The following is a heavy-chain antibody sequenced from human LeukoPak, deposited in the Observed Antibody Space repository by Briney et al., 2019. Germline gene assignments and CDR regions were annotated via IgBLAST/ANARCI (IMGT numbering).Heavy chain of an antibody. Sequence: ASVKVSCKASGYTFTSYGISWVRQAPGQGLEWMGWISAYNGNTNYAQKLQGRVTMTTDTSTSTAYMELRSLRSDDTAVYYCARDYYDSSGYYFDLLSYYFDYWGQGTLVTVSS. J-gene: IGHJ4*02. CDR1: GYTFTSYG. CDR2: ISAYNGNT. D-gene: IGHD3-22*01. CDR3: ARDYYDSSGYYFDLLSYYFDY. V-gene: IGHV1-18*01.